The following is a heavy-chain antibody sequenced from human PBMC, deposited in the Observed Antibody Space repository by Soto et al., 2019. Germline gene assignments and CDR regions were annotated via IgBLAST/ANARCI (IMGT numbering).Heavy chain of an antibody. CDR3: ANLLNVAAAGTPHYYGVDV. Sequence: VQLVESGGGVVQPGRSLRLSCAASGFTFSIYAMNWVRQAPGKGLEWVAFISFDGSKTYYADSVKGRFTISRDNSRNTVYLQMNTLRPGDAAVYHCANLLNVAAAGTPHYYGVDVWGQATTVTVS. V-gene: IGHV3-30-3*01. D-gene: IGHD6-13*01. J-gene: IGHJ6*02. CDR1: GFTFSIYA. CDR2: ISFDGSKT.